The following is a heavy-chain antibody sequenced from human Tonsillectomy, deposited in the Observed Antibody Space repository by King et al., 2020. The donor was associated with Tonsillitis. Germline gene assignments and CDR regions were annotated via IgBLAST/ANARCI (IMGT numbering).Heavy chain of an antibody. CDR2: ISGSGGST. D-gene: IGHD1-26*01. V-gene: IGHV3-23*04. CDR1: GFTFNDYA. CDR3: AKNSGSYFKYYFDC. Sequence: VQLVESGGGLVQPGGSLRLSCAASGFTFNDYAMSWVRQAPGKGLEWVSTISGSGGSTYHADSVKGRFTISRDNSKNTLYLQMSSLRAEDTAVYYCAKNSGSYFKYYFDCWGQGSLVTVSS. J-gene: IGHJ4*02.